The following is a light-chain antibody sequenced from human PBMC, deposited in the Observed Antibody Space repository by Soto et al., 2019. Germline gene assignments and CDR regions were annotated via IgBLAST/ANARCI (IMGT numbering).Light chain of an antibody. Sequence: QSVLTQPASVSASPGQLITIPCTGTSSDVGSYNLVSWFQQHPGKVPKLLIYEGTKRPSGLSDRFSGSKSGTTASLTISGLQAEDEAHYYCYSYAGENLYVFGTGTKVTXL. CDR3: YSYAGENLYV. CDR2: EGT. CDR1: SSDVGSYNL. V-gene: IGLV2-23*01. J-gene: IGLJ1*01.